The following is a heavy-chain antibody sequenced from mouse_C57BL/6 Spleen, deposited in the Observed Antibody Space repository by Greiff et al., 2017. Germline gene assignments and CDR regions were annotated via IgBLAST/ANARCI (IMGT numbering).Heavy chain of an antibody. CDR2: IYWDDDK. Sequence: QVTLKESGPGILQSSQTLSLTCSFSGFSLSTSGMGVSWIRQPSGKGLEWLAHIYWDDDKRYNPSLKSRLTISKETSRNQVILKITSVDTADTATYYCARGYYCSSYDYFDYWGQGTTLTVSS. J-gene: IGHJ2*01. CDR3: ARGYYCSSYDYFDY. D-gene: IGHD1-1*01. CDR1: GFSLSTSGMG. V-gene: IGHV8-12*01.